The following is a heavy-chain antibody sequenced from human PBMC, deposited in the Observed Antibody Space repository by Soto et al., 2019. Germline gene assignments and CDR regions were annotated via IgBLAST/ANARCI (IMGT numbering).Heavy chain of an antibody. D-gene: IGHD3-3*02. V-gene: IGHV1-69*04. J-gene: IGHJ4*01. CDR3: ARESEIASHFDY. CDR1: GGTFSSYT. CDR2: IIPILGIA. Sequence: SVKVSCKASGGTFSSYTISWVRQAPGQGLEWMGRIIPILGIANYAQKFQGRVTITADKSTSTAYMELSSLRSEDTAVYYCARESEIASHFDYWGQGSPVTVSS.